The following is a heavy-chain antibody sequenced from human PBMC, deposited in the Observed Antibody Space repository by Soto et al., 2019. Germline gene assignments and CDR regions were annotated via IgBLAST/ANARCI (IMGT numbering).Heavy chain of an antibody. CDR2: IYSGGST. CDR1: GFTVSSNY. J-gene: IGHJ4*02. Sequence: GGSLRLSCAASGFTVSSNYMSWVRQAPGKGLGWVSVIYSGGSTYYADSVKGRFTISRDNSKNTLYLQMNSLRAEDTAVYYCARGFTVNPINDYWGQGTLVTVSS. V-gene: IGHV3-66*01. D-gene: IGHD4-17*01. CDR3: ARGFTVNPINDY.